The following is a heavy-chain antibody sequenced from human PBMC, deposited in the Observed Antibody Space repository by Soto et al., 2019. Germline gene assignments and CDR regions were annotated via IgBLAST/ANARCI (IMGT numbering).Heavy chain of an antibody. CDR2: LNAADGAT. D-gene: IGHD2-15*01. Sequence: EVQLLESGGTLVQPGGSLRLSCICSGFTFSRWSMSWVRQAPGKGLEWVSALNAADGATFYADSVKGRFTISRDISENTLYLQMNSLRVEDTAIYYCVDVDPGHCDIYTCREFAHWGQGTLVTVSS. J-gene: IGHJ4*02. CDR3: VDVDPGHCDIYTCREFAH. V-gene: IGHV3-23*01. CDR1: GFTFSRWS.